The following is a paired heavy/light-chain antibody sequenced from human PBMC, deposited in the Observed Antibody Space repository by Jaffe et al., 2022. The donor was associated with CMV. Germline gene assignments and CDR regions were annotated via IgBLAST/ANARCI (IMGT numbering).Light chain of an antibody. V-gene: IGLV3-25*03. CDR1: AVSKQY. J-gene: IGLJ1*01. CDR2: KDN. CDR3: QSAASTGTYF. Sequence: SYELTQPPSVSVSAGQTARITCSGDAVSKQYTYWYQQKAGQAPVLVIYKDNERPSGIPERISGSSSGTTATLTISGVQAEDEGDYYCQSAASTGTYFFGTGTRVTVL.
Heavy chain of an antibody. D-gene: IGHD1-1*01. V-gene: IGHV3-33*01. CDR2: IWFDGSVK. Sequence: QVQLVESGGGVVQPGRSLRLSCAGSGFPFSNHGIHWVRQAPGKGLEWVAVIWFDGSVKYYADSVRGRFTISRDNSRNIMFLEMNNLRVEDTAMYYCARDDNAGVHDYYYYGMDVWGQGTTVAVSS. CDR3: ARDDNAGVHDYYYYGMDV. J-gene: IGHJ6*02. CDR1: GFPFSNHG.